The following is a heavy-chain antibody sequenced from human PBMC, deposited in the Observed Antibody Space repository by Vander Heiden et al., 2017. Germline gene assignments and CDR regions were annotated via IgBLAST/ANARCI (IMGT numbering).Heavy chain of an antibody. CDR3: AKDQTGTTDRAFDI. D-gene: IGHD1-7*01. V-gene: IGHV3-43*01. CDR1: GFTFDAYT. CDR2: ISWDGGST. Sequence: EVQLVESGGVVVQPGGSLRLSCAASGFTFDAYTMHWVRQAPGKGLEWVSLISWDGGSTYYADSVKGRFTISRDNSKNSLYLQMNSLRTEDTALYYCAKDQTGTTDRAFDIWGQGTMVTVSS. J-gene: IGHJ3*02.